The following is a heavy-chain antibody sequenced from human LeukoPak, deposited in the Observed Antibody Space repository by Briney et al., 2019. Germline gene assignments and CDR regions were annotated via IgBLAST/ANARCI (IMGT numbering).Heavy chain of an antibody. CDR2: INPNSGGT. CDR3: ARDFSPGSSGWYVR. J-gene: IGHJ4*02. D-gene: IGHD6-19*01. V-gene: IGHV1-2*02. CDR1: GYTFTGYY. Sequence: ASVKVSCKASGYTFTGYYMHWVRQAPGQGLEWMGWINPNSGGTNYAQKFQGRVTMTRDTSISTAYMELSRLRSDDTAVYYCARDFSPGSSGWYVRWGQGTLVTVSS.